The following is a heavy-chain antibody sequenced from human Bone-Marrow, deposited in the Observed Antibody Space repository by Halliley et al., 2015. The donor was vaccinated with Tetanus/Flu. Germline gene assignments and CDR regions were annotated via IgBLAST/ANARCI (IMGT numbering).Heavy chain of an antibody. CDR3: AGDGLGYVDY. CDR2: VYSAGST. Sequence: KGLEWVSTVYSAGSTYYPDSGKGRFTISRDSSRNTLFLQMSSRRVAGTAVYYCAGDGLGYVDYWGQGTLVTVSS. J-gene: IGHJ4*02. D-gene: IGHD3-16*01. V-gene: IGHV3-66*01.